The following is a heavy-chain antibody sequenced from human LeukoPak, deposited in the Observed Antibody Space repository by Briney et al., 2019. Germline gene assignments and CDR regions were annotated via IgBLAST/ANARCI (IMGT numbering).Heavy chain of an antibody. CDR3: AKSDCTSTSCYTIDY. CDR1: GGTFSSYA. CDR2: ISGSGGST. D-gene: IGHD2-2*02. V-gene: IGHV3-23*01. Sequence: VASVKVSCKASGGTFSSYAMSWVRQAPGKGLEWVSAISGSGGSTYYADSVKGRFTISRDNSKNTLYLQMNSLRAEDTAVYYCAKSDCTSTSCYTIDYWGQGTLVTVSS. J-gene: IGHJ4*02.